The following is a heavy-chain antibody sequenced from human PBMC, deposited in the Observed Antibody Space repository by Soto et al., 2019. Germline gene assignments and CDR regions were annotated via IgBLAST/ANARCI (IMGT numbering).Heavy chain of an antibody. CDR2: ISYDGSNK. D-gene: IGHD3-22*01. CDR1: GFTFSSYA. CDR3: ACSITMIVVAYSPFDY. Sequence: QVQLVESGGGVVQPGRSLRLSCAASGFTFSSYAMHWVRQAPGKGLEWVAVISYDGSNKYYADSVKGRFTSSRDNSKNTLYLQMNSLRAEDTAVYYCACSITMIVVAYSPFDYCGQGTLVTFSS. V-gene: IGHV3-30-3*01. J-gene: IGHJ4*02.